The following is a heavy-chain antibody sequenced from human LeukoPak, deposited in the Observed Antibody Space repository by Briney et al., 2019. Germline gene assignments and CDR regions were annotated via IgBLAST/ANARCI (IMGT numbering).Heavy chain of an antibody. J-gene: IGHJ4*02. D-gene: IGHD3-9*01. CDR1: GLTVSTNS. CDR3: ARSFYDILIGYYQYFDY. V-gene: IGHV3-53*01. Sequence: GGSLRLSCAPSGLTVSTNSMSWVRQAPGKGLEWVSILYSGGGPHYAASVKGRFTVSRDNSRNTVFLQMNSLRAEDTAVYYCARSFYDILIGYYQYFDYWGQGTLVTVSS. CDR2: LYSGGGP.